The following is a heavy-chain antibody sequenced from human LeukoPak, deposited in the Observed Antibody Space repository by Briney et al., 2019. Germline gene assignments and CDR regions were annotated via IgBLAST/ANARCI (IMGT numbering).Heavy chain of an antibody. CDR3: AHYYYDSSGHDAFDI. CDR1: GFTFDDYG. CDR2: INWNGVST. J-gene: IGHJ3*02. Sequence: PGGSLRLSCAASGFTFDDYGMTWVRQGPGKGLEWVSGINWNGVSTGYADSVKGRFTISRDNAKNSLYLQMNSLRVEDTAVYYCAHYYYDSSGHDAFDIWGQGTMVTVSS. D-gene: IGHD3-22*01. V-gene: IGHV3-20*04.